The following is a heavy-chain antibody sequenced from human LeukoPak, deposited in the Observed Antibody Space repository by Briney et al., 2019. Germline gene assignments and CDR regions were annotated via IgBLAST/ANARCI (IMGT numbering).Heavy chain of an antibody. J-gene: IGHJ4*02. Sequence: SETLSLTCTVSGGSISSGSYYWNWIRQPAGKGLEWIGRVHPNGITKYNPSLRSRVTMSVDTSKKQFSLRLSSLTAADTAVYYCARGRINWGSDYWGQGTLVTVSS. CDR2: VHPNGIT. CDR1: GGSISSGSYY. CDR3: ARGRINWGSDY. D-gene: IGHD7-27*01. V-gene: IGHV4-61*02.